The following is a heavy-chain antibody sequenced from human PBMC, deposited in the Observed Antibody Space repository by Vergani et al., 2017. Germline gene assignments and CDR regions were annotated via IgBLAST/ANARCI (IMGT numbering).Heavy chain of an antibody. CDR3: ARVANYYDSSGYYGPYYFDY. CDR1: GGSISSSSYY. CDR2: IYYSGRT. J-gene: IGHJ4*02. Sequence: QLQLQESGPGLVKPSETLSLTCTVSGGSISSSSYYWGWIRHPPGKGLEWIGSIYYSGRTYYNPSLKSRVTISVDTSKNQFSLKLSSVTAADTAVYYCARVANYYDSSGYYGPYYFDYWGQGTLVTVSS. V-gene: IGHV4-39*07. D-gene: IGHD3-22*01.